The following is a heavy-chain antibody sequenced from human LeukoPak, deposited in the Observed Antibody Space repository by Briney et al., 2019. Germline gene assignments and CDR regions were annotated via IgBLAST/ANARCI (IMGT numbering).Heavy chain of an antibody. D-gene: IGHD6-19*01. V-gene: IGHV4-39*07. CDR1: GGSISSSSYY. CDR2: IYYSGST. Sequence: MPSETLSLTCTVSGGSISSSSYYWGWIRQPPGKGLEWIGSIYYSGSTYYNPSLKSRVTISVDTSKNQFSLKLSSVTAADTAVYYCARDPIAVAGALFDYWGQGTLVTVSS. CDR3: ARDPIAVAGALFDY. J-gene: IGHJ4*02.